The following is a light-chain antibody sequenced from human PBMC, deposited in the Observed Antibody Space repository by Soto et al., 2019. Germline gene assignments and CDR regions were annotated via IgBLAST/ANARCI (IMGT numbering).Light chain of an antibody. Sequence: IVLTQSPGTLSLSPGERATLSCRASQSVISGYVAGYQQKPGQAPRLLIYATSIRTTDFTYRFSGSGSGTDFTLTISGVETEDSAVYYCHCQQFYSSRIYSCGQGNKLEIK. J-gene: IGKJ2*01. CDR2: ATS. CDR1: QSVISGY. CDR3: HCQQFYSSRIYS. V-gene: IGKV3-20*01.